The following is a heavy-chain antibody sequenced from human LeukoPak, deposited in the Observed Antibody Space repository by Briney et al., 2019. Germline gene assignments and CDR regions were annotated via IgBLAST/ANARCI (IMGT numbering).Heavy chain of an antibody. V-gene: IGHV5-51*01. J-gene: IGHJ3*02. CDR2: IYPGDSDT. Sequence: GESLKISCKGSGYSFVNYWIGWVRQMPGKGLEWMGTIYPGDSDTRYSPSLQGQVTISADKSINTAYLQWSSLKASDTAMYYCARQIGATAFDIWGQGTMVTVSS. CDR3: ARQIGATAFDI. CDR1: GYSFVNYW. D-gene: IGHD1-26*01.